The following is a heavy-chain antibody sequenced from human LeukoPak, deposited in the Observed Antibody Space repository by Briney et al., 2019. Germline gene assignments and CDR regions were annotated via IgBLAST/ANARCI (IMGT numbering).Heavy chain of an antibody. Sequence: PSETLSLTCTVSGGSISSGGYYWSWIRQHPGKGLEWIGYIYYSGSTYYNPSLKSRVTISVDTSKNQFSLKLSSVTAADTAVYYCARTEKKWFGANLSGMDVWGQGTTVTVSS. CDR3: ARTEKKWFGANLSGMDV. V-gene: IGHV4-31*03. J-gene: IGHJ6*02. CDR1: GGSISSGGYY. CDR2: IYYSGST. D-gene: IGHD3-10*01.